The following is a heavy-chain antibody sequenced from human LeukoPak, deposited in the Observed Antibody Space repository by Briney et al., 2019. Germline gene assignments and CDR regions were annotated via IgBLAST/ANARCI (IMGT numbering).Heavy chain of an antibody. CDR1: GFILSDFG. V-gene: IGHV3-33*01. CDR2: IWHDGSFK. CDR3: ARDKKIAVVLDH. Sequence: AGGSLRLSCAASGFILSDFGIHWVRQAPGKGLEWVAVIWHDGSFKHFADSVKGRFTISRDNSKNMVYLQMNSLRVEDTAVYYCARDKKIAVVLDHWGKGTLVTVSS. J-gene: IGHJ4*02. D-gene: IGHD2-15*01.